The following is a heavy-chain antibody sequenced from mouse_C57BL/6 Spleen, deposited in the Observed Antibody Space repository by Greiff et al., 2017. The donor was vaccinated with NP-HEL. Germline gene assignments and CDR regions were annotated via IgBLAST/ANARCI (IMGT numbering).Heavy chain of an antibody. CDR3: ARRRRGYYYAMDY. Sequence: EVMLVESGGGLVKPGGSLKLSCAASGFTSSDYGMHWVRQAPEKGLEWVAYISSGSSTIYYADTVKGRFTIYRDNAKNTLFLQMTSLRSEDTAMYYCARRRRGYYYAMDYWGQGTSVTVSS. D-gene: IGHD2-12*01. CDR2: ISSGSSTI. J-gene: IGHJ4*01. CDR1: GFTSSDYG. V-gene: IGHV5-17*01.